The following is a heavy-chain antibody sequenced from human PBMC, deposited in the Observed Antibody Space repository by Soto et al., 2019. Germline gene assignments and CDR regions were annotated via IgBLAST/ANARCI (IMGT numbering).Heavy chain of an antibody. J-gene: IGHJ4*02. V-gene: IGHV3-74*01. CDR2: INGDGSST. Sequence: PGGSLRLSCAASGFTFSGYWIHWVRQAPGKGLVWVSRINGDGSSTSYADSVKGRFTISRDNAKNTLYLQMNSLRAEDTAVYYCASITRDDTDDWGQGTLVTVSP. CDR1: GFTFSGYW. CDR3: ASITRDDTDD. D-gene: IGHD3-10*01.